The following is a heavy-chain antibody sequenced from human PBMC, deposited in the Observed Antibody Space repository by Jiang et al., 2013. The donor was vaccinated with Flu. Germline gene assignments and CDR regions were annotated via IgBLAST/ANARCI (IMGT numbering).Heavy chain of an antibody. V-gene: IGHV3-23*04. CDR1: GFTISNFA. D-gene: IGHD4-11*01. J-gene: IGHJ4*02. CDR2: IGYSGGDT. Sequence: QLVESGGGMVQPGGSLRLSCAASGFTISNFAMSWVRQAPGKGLEWVSTIGYSGGDTYFADSVKGRFTISRDNSKNTLYLQMNSLRAEDTAVYYCAKRTTTPGAPKLYFFDSWGRGTLVVVSS. CDR3: AKRTTTPGAPKLYFFDS.